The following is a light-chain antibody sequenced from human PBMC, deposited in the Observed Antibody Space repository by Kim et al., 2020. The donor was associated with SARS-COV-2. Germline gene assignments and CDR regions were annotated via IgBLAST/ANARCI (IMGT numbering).Light chain of an antibody. CDR2: EDS. CDR3: QSYHSTGVV. V-gene: IGLV6-57*03. CDR1: SGFIASNY. Sequence: GKTLTIACTRSSGFIASNYVQWYQQRPGSVPIIVIYEDSQRPSGVPDRFSGSIDSYSNTASLTISGRRPDDEADYYCQSYHSTGVVFGGGTQLTVL. J-gene: IGLJ2*01.